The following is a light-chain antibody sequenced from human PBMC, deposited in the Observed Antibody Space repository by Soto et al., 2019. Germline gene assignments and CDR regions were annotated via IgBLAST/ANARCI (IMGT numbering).Light chain of an antibody. J-gene: IGKJ3*01. CDR3: QQYNKWPLT. Sequence: IVLTQSPGTLSLSPGERATLSCKTSQSRGSNVAWYKQKPGHTPRLIIYSASIGATGTQARFSGRGSGSDFTLTISSLQSEDCAVYYCQQYNKWPLTFGPGTKVDIK. V-gene: IGKV3-15*01. CDR2: SAS. CDR1: QSRGSN.